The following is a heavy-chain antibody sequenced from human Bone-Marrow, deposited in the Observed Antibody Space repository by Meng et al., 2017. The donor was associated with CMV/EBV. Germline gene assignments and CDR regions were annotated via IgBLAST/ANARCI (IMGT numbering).Heavy chain of an antibody. CDR2: IYSGGST. Sequence: GESLKISCAASGFTVSSNYMSWVRQAPGKGLEWVSVIYSGGSTYYADSVKGRFTISRDNSKNTLYLQMNSLRAEDTAVYYCARVWGIVGATLFHWGQGTLVTVSS. J-gene: IGHJ4*02. CDR3: ARVWGIVGATLFH. V-gene: IGHV3-53*01. CDR1: GFTVSSNY. D-gene: IGHD1-26*01.